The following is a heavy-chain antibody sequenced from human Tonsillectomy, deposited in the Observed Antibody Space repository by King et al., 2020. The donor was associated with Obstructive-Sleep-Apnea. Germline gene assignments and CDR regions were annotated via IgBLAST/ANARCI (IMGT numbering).Heavy chain of an antibody. V-gene: IGHV3-30*02. CDR2: IRFDGSNQ. Sequence: VQLVESGGGVVQPGGSLRLSCAASGFTFSTYGMHWVRQAPGKGLEWGAFIRFDGSNQYYADSVKGRFTISRDNSRNTLYLQMKSLRTEDTAVYYCAKVRDIVVVVAATNFDYWGQGTLVTVSS. CDR3: AKVRDIVVVVAATNFDY. J-gene: IGHJ4*02. D-gene: IGHD2-15*01. CDR1: GFTFSTYG.